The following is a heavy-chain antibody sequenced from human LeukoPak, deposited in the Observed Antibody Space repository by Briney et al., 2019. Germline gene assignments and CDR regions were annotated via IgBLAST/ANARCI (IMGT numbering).Heavy chain of an antibody. CDR2: ISSSSSYI. Sequence: GGSLRLSCAASGFTFSSYSMNWVRQAPGKGLEWVSSISSSSSYIYYADSVKGRFTISRDNAKNSLYLQMNSLRAEDTAVYYCARDRKFSGWYNPWGQGTLVTVSS. J-gene: IGHJ5*02. V-gene: IGHV3-21*01. CDR3: ARDRKFSGWYNP. D-gene: IGHD1-26*01. CDR1: GFTFSSYS.